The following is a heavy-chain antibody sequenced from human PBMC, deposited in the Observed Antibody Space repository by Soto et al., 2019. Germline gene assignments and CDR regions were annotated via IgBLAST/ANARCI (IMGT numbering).Heavy chain of an antibody. D-gene: IGHD3-22*01. CDR1: GYTFTSYG. CDR3: ARVTNYYDSSGYYRHFDY. J-gene: IGHJ4*02. CDR2: ISAYNGDT. Sequence: GASVKVSCKASGYTFTSYGISWVRQAPGQGLEWMGWISAYNGDTNYAQKLQGRVTMTTDTSTSTAYMELRSLRSDDTAMYYCARVTNYYDSSGYYRHFDYWGQGTLVTVSS. V-gene: IGHV1-18*01.